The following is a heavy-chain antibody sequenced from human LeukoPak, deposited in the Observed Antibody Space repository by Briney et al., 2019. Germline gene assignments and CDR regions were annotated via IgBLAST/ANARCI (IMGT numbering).Heavy chain of an antibody. CDR1: GGSFSGYY. V-gene: IGHV4-34*01. D-gene: IGHD3-3*01. CDR2: INHSGST. J-gene: IGHJ4*02. CDR3: ARLGRFLHYFDY. Sequence: SETLSLTCAVYGGSFSGYYWSWIRQPPGKGLEWIGEINHSGSTNYNPSLKGRVTISVDTSKNQFSLKLSSVTAADTAVYYCARLGRFLHYFDYWGQGTLVTVSS.